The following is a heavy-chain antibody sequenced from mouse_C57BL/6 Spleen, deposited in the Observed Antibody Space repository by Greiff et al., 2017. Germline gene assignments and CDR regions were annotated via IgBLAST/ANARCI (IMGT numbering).Heavy chain of an antibody. J-gene: IGHJ2*01. D-gene: IGHD2-4*01. Sequence: VQLQQSGAELARPGASVKLSCKASGYTFTSYGISWVKQRTGQGLEWIGEIYPRSGNTYYNEQFKGKATLTADKSSSTAYMELRSLTSEDSAVYFCARGGLRTGFDYWGQGTTLTVSS. CDR2: IYPRSGNT. V-gene: IGHV1-81*01. CDR1: GYTFTSYG. CDR3: ARGGLRTGFDY.